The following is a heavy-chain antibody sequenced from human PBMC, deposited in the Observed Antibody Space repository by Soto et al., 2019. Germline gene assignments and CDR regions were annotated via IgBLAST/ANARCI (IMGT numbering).Heavy chain of an antibody. CDR2: IMPIFGTA. J-gene: IGHJ6*02. V-gene: IGHV1-69*06. Sequence: QVQLVQSGAEVKKPGSSVKVSCKASGCTFSSYAISWVRQAPGQGLEWMGGIMPIFGTANYAQKFQGRVTITADKSTSTAYLELSSLRSEDTAVYYCASLQSAYYYYCMDVWGQGTTVSVSS. CDR3: ASLQSAYYYYCMDV. CDR1: GCTFSSYA.